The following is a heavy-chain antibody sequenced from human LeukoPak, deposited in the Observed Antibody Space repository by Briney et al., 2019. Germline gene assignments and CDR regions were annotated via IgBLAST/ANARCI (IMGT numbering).Heavy chain of an antibody. CDR1: GGSISSSSYY. CDR3: ARSYYYESSGYYIGY. CDR2: IYYSGST. Sequence: PSETLSLTCTVSGGSISSSSYYWGWIRQPPGKGLEWIGSIYYSGSTYYNPSLKSRVTISVDTSKNQFSLKLSSVTAAETAVYYCARSYYYESSGYYIGYWGQGTLVTVSS. D-gene: IGHD3-22*01. V-gene: IGHV4-39*01. J-gene: IGHJ4*02.